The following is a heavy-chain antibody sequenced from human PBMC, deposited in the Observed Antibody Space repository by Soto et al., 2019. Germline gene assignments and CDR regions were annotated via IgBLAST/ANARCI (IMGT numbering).Heavy chain of an antibody. J-gene: IGHJ4*02. Sequence: QVTLKESGPVLVKPTETLTLTCTVSGFSLSNARMGVSWIRQPPGKALEWLAHIFSNDEKSYSTSLKSRLTISKDTSKSQVVLTMTNMDPVDTATYYCARIVDSSGYGTFDYWGQGTLVTVSS. CDR2: IFSNDEK. CDR3: ARIVDSSGYGTFDY. V-gene: IGHV2-26*01. CDR1: GFSLSNARMG. D-gene: IGHD3-22*01.